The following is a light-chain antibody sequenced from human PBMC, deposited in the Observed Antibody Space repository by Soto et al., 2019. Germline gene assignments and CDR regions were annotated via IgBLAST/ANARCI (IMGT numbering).Light chain of an antibody. CDR1: SSDIGAYNY. CDR3: NSFASSNSLI. Sequence: QSALTQPASVSGSLGQSITISCTGTSSDIGAYNYVSWYQHHPGKAPKLIIYEVSYRPSGVSNRFSASKSANTASLTISGLQAEDEADYYCNSFASSNSLIFGGGTQLTVL. CDR2: EVS. V-gene: IGLV2-14*01. J-gene: IGLJ2*01.